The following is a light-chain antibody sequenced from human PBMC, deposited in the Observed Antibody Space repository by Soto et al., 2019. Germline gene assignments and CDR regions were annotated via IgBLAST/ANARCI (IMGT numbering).Light chain of an antibody. Sequence: EIVLTQSPGTLSLSPGERATLSCRASQSVSSSYVAWYQQKPGQAPRLLIYGASNRATGIPDRFSGSGSGTDFTLTISRLEPEDFAVYYCQQYGSSPTFGQGTKVEV. CDR3: QQYGSSPT. J-gene: IGKJ1*01. V-gene: IGKV3-20*01. CDR1: QSVSSSY. CDR2: GAS.